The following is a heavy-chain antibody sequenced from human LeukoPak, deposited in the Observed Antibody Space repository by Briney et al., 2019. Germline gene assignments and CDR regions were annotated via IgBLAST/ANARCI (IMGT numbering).Heavy chain of an antibody. J-gene: IGHJ4*02. CDR2: IYTSGST. D-gene: IGHD3-22*01. CDR1: GGSISSYY. CDR3: ARDTDSSGYYFTFDY. V-gene: IGHV4-4*07. Sequence: SETLSLTCTVSGGSISSYYWSWIRQSAEKGLEWIGRIYTSGSTNYNPSLKSRVTMSVDTSKNQFSLKLSSVTAADTAVYYCARDTDSSGYYFTFDYWGQGTLVTVSS.